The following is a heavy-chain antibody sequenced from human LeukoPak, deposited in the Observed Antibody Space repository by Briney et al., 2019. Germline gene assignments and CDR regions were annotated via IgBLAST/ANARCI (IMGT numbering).Heavy chain of an antibody. D-gene: IGHD3-10*01. CDR1: GFTFRTYA. V-gene: IGHV3-23*01. CDR3: ASGSGTNWFDP. Sequence: PGGSLRLSCAASGFTFRTYAMIWARQAPGKGLEWVSSISGDGAATYYADSVKGRFTISRDNSQNTLYLQVNSLRAEDTAVYYCASGSGTNWFDPWGQGTLVTVSS. J-gene: IGHJ5*02. CDR2: ISGDGAAT.